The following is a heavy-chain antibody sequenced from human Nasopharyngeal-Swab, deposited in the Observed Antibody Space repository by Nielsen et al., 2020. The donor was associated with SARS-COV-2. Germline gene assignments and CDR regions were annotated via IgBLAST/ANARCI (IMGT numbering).Heavy chain of an antibody. CDR2: INAGNGNT. CDR3: ARGGRITIFGVAIPERARFDP. D-gene: IGHD3-3*01. CDR1: GYTFTSYA. J-gene: IGHJ5*02. V-gene: IGHV1-3*01. Sequence: ASVQVSCKASGYTFTSYAMHWVRQAPGQRLEWMGWINAGNGNTKYSQKFQGRVTITRNTSASTAYMELSSLRSEDTAVYYCARGGRITIFGVAIPERARFDPWGQGTLVTVSS.